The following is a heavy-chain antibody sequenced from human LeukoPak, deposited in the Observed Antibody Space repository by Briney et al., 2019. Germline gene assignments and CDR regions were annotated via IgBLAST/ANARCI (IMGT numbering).Heavy chain of an antibody. CDR1: GFTFSSYA. CDR3: ARGTPLRLGELSLQYYFDY. J-gene: IGHJ4*02. Sequence: GSLRLSCAASGFTFSSYAMSWIRQPPGKGLEWIGEINHSGSTNYNPSLKSRVTISVDTSKNQFSLKLSSVTAADTAVYYCARGTPLRLGELSLQYYFDYWGQGTLVTVSS. D-gene: IGHD3-16*02. V-gene: IGHV4-34*01. CDR2: INHSGST.